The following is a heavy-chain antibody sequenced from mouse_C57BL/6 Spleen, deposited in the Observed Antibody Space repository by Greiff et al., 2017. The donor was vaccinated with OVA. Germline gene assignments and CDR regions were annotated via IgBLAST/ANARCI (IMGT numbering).Heavy chain of an antibody. D-gene: IGHD2-2*01. CDR2: ISSGSSTI. J-gene: IGHJ2*01. CDR3: ARPYGYDGGYFDY. Sequence: EVQVVESGGGLVKPGGSLKLSCAASGFTFSDYGMHWVRQAPEKGLEWVAYISSGSSTIYYADTVKGRFTISRDNAKNTLFLQMTSLRSEDTAMYYCARPYGYDGGYFDYWGQGTTLTVSS. CDR1: GFTFSDYG. V-gene: IGHV5-17*01.